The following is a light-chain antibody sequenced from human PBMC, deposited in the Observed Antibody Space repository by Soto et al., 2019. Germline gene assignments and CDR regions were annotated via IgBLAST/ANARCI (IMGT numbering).Light chain of an antibody. Sequence: DIQMTQSPSSLSASVGDRVTITCRASQSISSYLNWYQQKPGKAPKLLIYAASSLQSGVPSRFSGSGSGTDFTLTISSLQPEDFATYYCQQSYSTPSITFGQETRQETK. CDR1: QSISSY. V-gene: IGKV1-39*01. CDR3: QQSYSTPSIT. J-gene: IGKJ5*01. CDR2: AAS.